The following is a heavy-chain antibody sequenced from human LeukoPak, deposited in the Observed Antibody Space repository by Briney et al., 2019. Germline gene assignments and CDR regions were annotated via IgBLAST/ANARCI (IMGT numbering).Heavy chain of an antibody. V-gene: IGHV1-18*04. J-gene: IGHJ4*02. CDR2: ISAYNGNT. Sequence: ASVKVSCKASGYTFTGYYIHWVRQAPGQGLEWMGWISAYNGNTNYAQKLQGRVTMTTDTSTSTAYMELRSLRSDDTAIYYCARDYSHYCSSTSCSFYFDYWGQGTLVTVSS. CDR1: GYTFTGYY. CDR3: ARDYSHYCSSTSCSFYFDY. D-gene: IGHD2-2*01.